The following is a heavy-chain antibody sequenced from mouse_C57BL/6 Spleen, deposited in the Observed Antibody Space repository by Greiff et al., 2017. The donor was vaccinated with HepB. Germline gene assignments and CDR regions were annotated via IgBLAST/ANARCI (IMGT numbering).Heavy chain of an antibody. D-gene: IGHD3-2*02. Sequence: VQLQQSGPGLVKPSQSLSLTCSVTGYSITSGYYWNWIRQFPGNKLEWMGYISYDGSNNYNPSLKNRISITRDTSKNQFFLKLNSVTTEDTATYYCARGRGYGGAMDYWGQGTSVTVSS. J-gene: IGHJ4*01. CDR3: ARGRGYGGAMDY. CDR2: ISYDGSN. V-gene: IGHV3-6*01. CDR1: GYSITSGYY.